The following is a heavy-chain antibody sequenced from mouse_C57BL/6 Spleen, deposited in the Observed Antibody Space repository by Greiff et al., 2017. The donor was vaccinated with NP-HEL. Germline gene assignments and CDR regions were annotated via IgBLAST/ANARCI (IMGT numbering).Heavy chain of an antibody. CDR2: ISNGGGST. CDR1: GFTFSDYY. CDR3: ARQELYYAMDY. J-gene: IGHJ4*01. D-gene: IGHD4-1*01. Sequence: DVMLVESGGGLVQPGGSLKLSCAASGFTFSDYYMYWVRQTPEKRLEWVAYISNGGGSTYYPDTVKGRFTISRDNAKNTLYLQMSRLKSEDTAMYYCARQELYYAMDYWGQGTSVTVSS. V-gene: IGHV5-12*01.